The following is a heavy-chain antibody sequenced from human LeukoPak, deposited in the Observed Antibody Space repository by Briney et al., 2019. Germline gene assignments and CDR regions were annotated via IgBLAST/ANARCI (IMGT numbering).Heavy chain of an antibody. J-gene: IGHJ5*02. CDR1: GGSFSGYY. CDR3: ARARLWFGETPRWFDP. CDR2: INHSGST. D-gene: IGHD3-10*01. Sequence: KASETLSLTCAVYGGSFSGYYWSWIRQPPGKGLEWIGEINHSGSTNYNPSLKSRVTISVDTSKNQFSLKLSSVTAADTAVYYCARARLWFGETPRWFDPWGQGTQVTVSS. V-gene: IGHV4-34*01.